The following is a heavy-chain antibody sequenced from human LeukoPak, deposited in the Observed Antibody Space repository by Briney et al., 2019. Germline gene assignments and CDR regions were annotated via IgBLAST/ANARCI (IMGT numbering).Heavy chain of an antibody. CDR3: ARGTWGGYSYGLNYYYMDV. J-gene: IGHJ6*03. CDR1: GFTFNKSW. D-gene: IGHD3-10*01. Sequence: PGGSLRLSCAASGFTFNKSWMSWVRQAPGKGPEWVANIKEDGTQKYYVDSVRGRFTISRDNAENSLYLQMNSLRAEDTAVYFCARGTWGGYSYGLNYYYMDVWGKGTTVTVSS. V-gene: IGHV3-7*04. CDR2: IKEDGTQK.